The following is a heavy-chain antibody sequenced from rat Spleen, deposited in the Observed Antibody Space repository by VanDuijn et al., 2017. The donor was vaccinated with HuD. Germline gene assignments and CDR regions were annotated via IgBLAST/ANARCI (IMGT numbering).Heavy chain of an antibody. V-gene: IGHV5-20*01. CDR2: ISYDGGST. J-gene: IGHJ2*01. Sequence: EVQLVESGGGLVQPGRSLKLSCAASGFTFSDYYMAWVRPAPTKGLEWVASISYDGGSTYYRDSVKGRFTISRDNAKSSLYLQMDSLRSEDTATYYCTTVYYGYNQLEYWGQGVMVTASS. D-gene: IGHD1-9*01. CDR1: GFTFSDYY. CDR3: TTVYYGYNQLEY.